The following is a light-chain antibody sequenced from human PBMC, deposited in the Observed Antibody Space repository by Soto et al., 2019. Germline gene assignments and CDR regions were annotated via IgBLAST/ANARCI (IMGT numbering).Light chain of an antibody. V-gene: IGLV2-14*01. CDR1: SSDVGGYNY. CDR2: DVS. J-gene: IGLJ1*01. Sequence: QSVLTQPASVSRSPGQSITISCTGTSSDVGGYNYVSWYQQHPVKAPKLMIYDVSNRPSGVSNRFSGSKSGNTASLTISGLQAEDESDYYCSSYTGSSTYVFGTGTKVTVL. CDR3: SSYTGSSTYV.